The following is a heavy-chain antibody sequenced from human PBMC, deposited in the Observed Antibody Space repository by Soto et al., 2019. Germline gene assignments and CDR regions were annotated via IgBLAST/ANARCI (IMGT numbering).Heavy chain of an antibody. V-gene: IGHV4-59*08. CDR1: GGPIISYY. CDR2: IYYNGST. J-gene: IGHJ4*02. D-gene: IGHD6-19*01. Sequence: QVQLQESGPGLVNPSETLSLTCTVSGGPIISYYWNWIRQPPGKGLEWIGSIYYNGSTNYNPSLKSRVTIXVXTXXNQFSLKLTSVIAADTAVYYCARLRGGAVTGRFDYWGQGTLVTVSS. CDR3: ARLRGGAVTGRFDY.